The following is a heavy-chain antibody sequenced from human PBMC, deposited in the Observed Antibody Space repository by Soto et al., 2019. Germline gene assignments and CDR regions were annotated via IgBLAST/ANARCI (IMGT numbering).Heavy chain of an antibody. CDR2: FYYSGST. V-gene: IGHV4-59*08. Sequence: SETLSLTCTVSGASISSYYWSWFRQPPGKGLECIGYFYYSGSTNYNPSLKSRVTFSVDTSKNQFSLKLSSVTAADTAVYYCAKGGPDGFDIWGLGTMVTVSS. D-gene: IGHD6-25*01. CDR3: AKGGPDGFDI. J-gene: IGHJ3*02. CDR1: GASISSYY.